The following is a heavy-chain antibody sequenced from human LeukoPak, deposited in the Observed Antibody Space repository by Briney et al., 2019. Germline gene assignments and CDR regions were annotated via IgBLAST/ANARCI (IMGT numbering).Heavy chain of an antibody. Sequence: GGSLRLSCAASGFTFSSYAMHWVRQAPGKGLEWVAVISYDGSNKYYADSVKGRFTISRDNSKNTLYLQMNSLRAEDTAVYYCASPGGPLDYWGQGTLVTVSS. J-gene: IGHJ4*02. CDR3: ASPGGPLDY. CDR1: GFTFSSYA. CDR2: ISYDGSNK. D-gene: IGHD3-10*01. V-gene: IGHV3-30*01.